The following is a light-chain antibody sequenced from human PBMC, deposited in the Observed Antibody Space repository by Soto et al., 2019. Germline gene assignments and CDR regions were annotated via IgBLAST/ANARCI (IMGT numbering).Light chain of an antibody. CDR2: DAS. CDR1: QSIGSSY. CDR3: QQYGNSPQT. Sequence: ETVLTQSPATLSLSPGERATLSCRASQSIGSSYLAWYQQKPGQAPRLLIYDASSRATGIPDRFSGSGSGTDFTLTISRLEPEDFAVYYCQQYGNSPQTFGQGTKLEIK. V-gene: IGKV3-20*01. J-gene: IGKJ2*01.